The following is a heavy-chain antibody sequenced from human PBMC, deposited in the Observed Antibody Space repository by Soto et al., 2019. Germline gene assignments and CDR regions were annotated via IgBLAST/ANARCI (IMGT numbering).Heavy chain of an antibody. D-gene: IGHD2-8*01. CDR1: GYMFPIYH. Sequence: GESLKISCEASGYMFPIYHISWVRQMPGKGLEWVGKIDPSDSRTLYRPSSRARITISVDKSINTAYLEWGRLKASDTAMYYCARHDSNGDFDFCGQGTQVTVSS. CDR3: ARHDSNGDFDF. CDR2: IDPSDSRT. J-gene: IGHJ4*02. V-gene: IGHV5-10-1*01.